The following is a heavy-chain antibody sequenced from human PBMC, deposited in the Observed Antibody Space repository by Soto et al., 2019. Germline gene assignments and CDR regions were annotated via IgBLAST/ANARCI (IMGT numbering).Heavy chain of an antibody. CDR2: IFHSGTT. J-gene: IGHJ4*02. CDR3: ARVGGDDFGDSGGFDY. CDR1: GEYISNGYY. D-gene: IGHD4-17*01. V-gene: IGHV4-38-2*01. Sequence: SETLSLTCAVSGEYISNGYYWAWIRQPPGKWLEWIGSIFHSGTTYYNPSIKSRVTIAVDTSKNQFSLKLSSVTAADSAVYYCARVGGDDFGDSGGFDYWGQGTLVTVSS.